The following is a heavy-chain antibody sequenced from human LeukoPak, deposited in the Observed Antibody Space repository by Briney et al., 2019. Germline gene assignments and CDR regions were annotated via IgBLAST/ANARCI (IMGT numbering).Heavy chain of an antibody. D-gene: IGHD3-22*01. CDR2: ISYDGSNK. Sequence: GGSLRLSCAASGFTFSSYAMHWVRQAPGKGLEWVAVISYDGSNKYYADSVKGRFTISRDNSKNTLYLQMNSLRAEDTAVYYCAREYYDSQREGFDYWGQGTLVTVSS. J-gene: IGHJ4*02. CDR3: AREYYDSQREGFDY. CDR1: GFTFSSYA. V-gene: IGHV3-30-3*01.